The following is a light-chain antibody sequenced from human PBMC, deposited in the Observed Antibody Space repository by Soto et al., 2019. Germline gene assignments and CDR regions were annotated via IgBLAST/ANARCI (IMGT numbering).Light chain of an antibody. CDR1: QTVTRN. J-gene: IGKJ5*01. CDR2: DIS. CDR3: QQYNNWPS. V-gene: IGKV3-15*01. Sequence: EVVLTQSPATLSVSPGERATLSCRASQTVTRNLAWYQQRPGQAPRLLMYDISTRAAGVPARFSGSGSETEFTLTIRSLQSADFAVYFCQQYNNWPSFGQGTRL.